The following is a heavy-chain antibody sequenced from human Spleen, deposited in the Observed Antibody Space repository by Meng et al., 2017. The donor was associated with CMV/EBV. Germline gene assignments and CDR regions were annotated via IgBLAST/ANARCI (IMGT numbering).Heavy chain of an antibody. J-gene: IGHJ3*02. Sequence: GESLKISCAASGFTFSSYAMTWVRQAPGRGLEWVSLIYSGGSTYYADSVKGRFTISRDNSKNTLYLQMNSLRAEDTAVYYCARERRIPRFLEWSYAFDIWGQGTMVTVSS. CDR3: ARERRIPRFLEWSYAFDI. CDR1: GFTFSSYA. CDR2: IYSGGST. D-gene: IGHD3-3*01. V-gene: IGHV3-53*01.